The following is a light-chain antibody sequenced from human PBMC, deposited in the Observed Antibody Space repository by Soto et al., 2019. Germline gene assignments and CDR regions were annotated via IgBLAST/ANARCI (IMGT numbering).Light chain of an antibody. CDR1: SSNIGAGFD. V-gene: IGLV1-40*01. J-gene: IGLJ1*01. CDR3: QSYDTSLSGGSV. CDR2: GNN. Sequence: QSALTQSPSVSRAPGQRVSISCTGTSSNIGAGFDVHWYQQLPATAPKLLIYGNNNRPSGVPDRFSGSKSGTSASLAITGLQAEDEADYYCQSYDTSLSGGSVFGTGTKVTVL.